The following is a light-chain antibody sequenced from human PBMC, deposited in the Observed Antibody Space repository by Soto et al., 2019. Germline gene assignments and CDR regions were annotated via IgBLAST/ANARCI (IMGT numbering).Light chain of an antibody. V-gene: IGLV2-14*01. CDR1: SSDVGGYNY. Sequence: QSALTQPASVSGSPGQSITISCTGTSSDVGGYNYVSWYQQHPGKAPKLMIYEVSNRPSGVSNRFSGSKSGNTASLTISGLQAEDEADYYCSSYTSNSTPYVFGNGTKVTVL. CDR2: EVS. J-gene: IGLJ1*01. CDR3: SSYTSNSTPYV.